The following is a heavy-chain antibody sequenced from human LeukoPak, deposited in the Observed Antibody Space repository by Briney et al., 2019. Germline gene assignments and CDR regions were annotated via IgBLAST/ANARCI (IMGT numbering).Heavy chain of an antibody. CDR2: IKPDSGGI. CDR1: GYTFTDHY. D-gene: IGHD6-13*01. V-gene: IGHV1-2*02. Sequence: ASVKVSCKTSGYTFTDHYVHWVRQAPGQGLEWLRWIKPDSGGIYYAQKFQGRVTMTRDTSIRTAYMELSRLGSDDTAVYYCARVGGGAAAVVFDVWGQGTMVTVS. J-gene: IGHJ3*01. CDR3: ARVGGGAAAVVFDV.